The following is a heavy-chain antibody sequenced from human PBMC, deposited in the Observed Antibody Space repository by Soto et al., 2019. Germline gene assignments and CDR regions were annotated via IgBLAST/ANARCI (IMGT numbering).Heavy chain of an antibody. CDR1: VGSISSYY. V-gene: IGHV4-59*08. Sequence: SETLSLTCTVSVGSISSYYWSWIRQPPGKGLEWIGYIYYSGSTYYNPSLKSRVTISVDTSKNQFSLKLSSVTAADTAVYYCARGRYYDSSGSNWFDPWGQGTLVTVSS. J-gene: IGHJ5*02. D-gene: IGHD3-22*01. CDR2: IYYSGST. CDR3: ARGRYYDSSGSNWFDP.